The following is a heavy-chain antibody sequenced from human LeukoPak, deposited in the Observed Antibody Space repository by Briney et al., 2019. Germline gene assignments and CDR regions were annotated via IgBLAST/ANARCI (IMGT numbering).Heavy chain of an antibody. CDR3: ARRSADAFDI. J-gene: IGHJ3*02. Sequence: PGGSLRLSCAASGXXFSSYGMHWVXQAPGXGLEWVAVIWFDGSNKYYADSVRGRFTISRDNSKNTLYLQMNSLRAEDTAVYYCARRSADAFDIWGQGTMVTVSS. CDR1: GXXFSSYG. CDR2: IWFDGSNK. V-gene: IGHV3-33*01.